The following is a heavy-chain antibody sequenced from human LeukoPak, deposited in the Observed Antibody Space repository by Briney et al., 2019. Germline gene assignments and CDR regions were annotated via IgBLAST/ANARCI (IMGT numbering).Heavy chain of an antibody. D-gene: IGHD6-19*01. Sequence: PSETLSLTCAVYGGSFSGYYWSWIRQPPGKGLEWIGEINHSGSTNYNPSLKSRVATSVDTSKNQFSLKLSSVTAADTAVYYCAGGPGYSSGSTVGSYFDYWGQGTLVTVSS. CDR3: AGGPGYSSGSTVGSYFDY. CDR2: INHSGST. V-gene: IGHV4-34*01. CDR1: GGSFSGYY. J-gene: IGHJ4*02.